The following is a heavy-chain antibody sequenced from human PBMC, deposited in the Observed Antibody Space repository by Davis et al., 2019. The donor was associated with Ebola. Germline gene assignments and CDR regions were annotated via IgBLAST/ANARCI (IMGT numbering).Heavy chain of an antibody. D-gene: IGHD2-21*01. CDR1: GGSFSGYY. CDR2: INHSGSN. J-gene: IGHJ5*02. Sequence: SETLSLTCAVYGGSFSGYYWSWIRQPPGKGLEWIGEINHSGSNNYNPSLKSRVTIPVDTSKNQFSLKLCSVTAAATAVFYCARQSRLYSGQKLDPWGQGTLVTVS. CDR3: ARQSRLYSGQKLDP. V-gene: IGHV4-34*01.